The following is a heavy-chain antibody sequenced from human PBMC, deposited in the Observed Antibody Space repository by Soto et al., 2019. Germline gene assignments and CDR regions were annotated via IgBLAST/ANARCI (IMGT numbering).Heavy chain of an antibody. CDR3: AREGMCYEAHVPYHYYMDV. Sequence: GASVKVSCKASGYTFTSYDINWVRQATGQGLEWMGWMNPNSGNTGYAQKFQGRVTMTRNTSISTAYMELSSLRSEDTAVYYCAREGMCYEAHVPYHYYMDVSGKGTSGTVSS. V-gene: IGHV1-8*01. D-gene: IGHD2-2*01. CDR2: MNPNSGNT. CDR1: GYTFTSYD. J-gene: IGHJ6*03.